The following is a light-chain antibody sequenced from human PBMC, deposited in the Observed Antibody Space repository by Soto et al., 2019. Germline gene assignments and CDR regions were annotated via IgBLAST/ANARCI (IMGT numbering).Light chain of an antibody. Sequence: EIVLTQSPATLSVSPGERATLYCRASQSVSSNLAWYQQKPGQAPRLLIYGASSRATGIPDRFSGSGSGTDFTLTISRLEPEDFAVYYCQQYGSSLWTFGQGTKVDI. J-gene: IGKJ1*01. V-gene: IGKV3-20*01. CDR1: QSVSSN. CDR2: GAS. CDR3: QQYGSSLWT.